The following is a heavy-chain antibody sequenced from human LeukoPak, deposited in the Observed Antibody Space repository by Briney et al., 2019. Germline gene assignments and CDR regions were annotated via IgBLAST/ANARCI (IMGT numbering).Heavy chain of an antibody. Sequence: PSGTLSLTCTVSGGSINSSNWWSWVRQPPGKGLEWIGEIYHSGSTNYKSSLKSRVTISVDKSKNQFPLNLSSVTAADTAIYYCATVRSDKSIDPWGQGTLVTVSS. CDR1: GGSINSSNW. V-gene: IGHV4-4*02. J-gene: IGHJ5*02. CDR3: ATVRSDKSIDP. CDR2: IYHSGST.